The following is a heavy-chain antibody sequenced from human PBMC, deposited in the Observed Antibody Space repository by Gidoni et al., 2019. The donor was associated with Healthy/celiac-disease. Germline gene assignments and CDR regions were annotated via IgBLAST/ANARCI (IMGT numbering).Heavy chain of an antibody. CDR2: IYPGDSDT. V-gene: IGHV5-51*03. Sequence: EVQLVQSGAEVIQPGESLKISCKGSGYSFTSYWIGWVRQMPGKGLEWMGIIYPGDSDTRYSPSFQGQVTISADKSISTAYLQWSSLKASDTAMYYCASRISIAAAGEDAFDIWGQGTMVTVSS. CDR1: GYSFTSYW. J-gene: IGHJ3*02. CDR3: ASRISIAAAGEDAFDI. D-gene: IGHD6-13*01.